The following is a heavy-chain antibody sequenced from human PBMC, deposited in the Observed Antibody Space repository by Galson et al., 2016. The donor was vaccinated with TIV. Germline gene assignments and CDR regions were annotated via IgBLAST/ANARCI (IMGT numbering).Heavy chain of an antibody. V-gene: IGHV1-69*13. J-gene: IGHJ6*03. CDR2: IIPILGSS. Sequence: SVKVSCKASGDTFASYAFSWVRQAPGQGLDVMGRIIPILGSSDYAQRFQGRVTITADASTSTVYMELRSLRSEDTATYYCARVRFGELSGYYYYMDVWGKGTTVTVSS. D-gene: IGHD3-10*01. CDR3: ARVRFGELSGYYYYMDV. CDR1: GDTFASYA.